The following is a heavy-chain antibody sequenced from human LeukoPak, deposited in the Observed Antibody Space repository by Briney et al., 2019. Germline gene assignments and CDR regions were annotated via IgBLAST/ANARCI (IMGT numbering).Heavy chain of an antibody. D-gene: IGHD3-3*01. V-gene: IGHV1-18*01. CDR3: ARDRTDANDFWSGYYRYYYYYGMDV. CDR1: GYTFTSYG. J-gene: IGHJ6*02. Sequence: ASVKVSCKASGYTFTSYGISWVRQAPGQGLEWMGWISAYNGNTNYAQKLQGRVTMTTDTSTSTVYMGLSSLRSEDTAVYYCARDRTDANDFWSGYYRYYYYYGMDVWGQGTTVTVSS. CDR2: ISAYNGNT.